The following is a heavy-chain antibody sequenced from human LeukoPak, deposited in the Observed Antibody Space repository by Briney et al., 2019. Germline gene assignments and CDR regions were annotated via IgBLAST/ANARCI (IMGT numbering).Heavy chain of an antibody. CDR3: ARQEYCSGGSCYTWFDP. CDR1: GYRFSSYW. J-gene: IGHJ5*02. D-gene: IGHD2-15*01. V-gene: IGHV5-51*01. Sequence: GESLKISCKDSGYRFSSYWIAWVRQMPGKGLEYIGIIYPGDSDIRYSPSFQRQVTISADKSISTAYLQWSSLKASDTAMYYCARQEYCSGGSCYTWFDPWGQGTLVTVSS. CDR2: IYPGDSDI.